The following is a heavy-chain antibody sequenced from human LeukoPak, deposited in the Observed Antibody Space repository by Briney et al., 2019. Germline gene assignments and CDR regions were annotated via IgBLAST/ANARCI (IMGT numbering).Heavy chain of an antibody. Sequence: PSGTLSLTCAVSGGSISSSNWWSWVRQPPGKGLEWIGEIYHSGSTNYNPSLKSRVTISVDKSKNQFSLRLSSLTAADTAVYYCARWGSEGSNWFVGFDYWGQGTLVTVSS. CDR2: IYHSGST. J-gene: IGHJ4*02. V-gene: IGHV4-4*02. D-gene: IGHD6-13*01. CDR3: ARWGSEGSNWFVGFDY. CDR1: GGSISSSNW.